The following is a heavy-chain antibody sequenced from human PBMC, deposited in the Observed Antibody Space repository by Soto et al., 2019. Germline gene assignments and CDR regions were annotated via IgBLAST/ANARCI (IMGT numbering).Heavy chain of an antibody. CDR2: MYHSGRT. CDR3: ARIYGDHTAALES. V-gene: IGHV4-30-2*01. J-gene: IGHJ5*02. D-gene: IGHD4-17*01. CDR1: GASISSDAYH. Sequence: QVHLQESGPGLVKPSQTLSLYCAVSGASISSDAYHWSWIRQPPGKGLEWIGCMYHSGRTFYNPSLRSRVTISPDNSKNEFSLTLTSVTAADTAIYYCARIYGDHTAALESWGQGTLVTVSS.